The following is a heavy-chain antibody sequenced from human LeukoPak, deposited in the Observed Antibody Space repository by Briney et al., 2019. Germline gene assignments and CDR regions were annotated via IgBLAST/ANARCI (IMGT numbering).Heavy chain of an antibody. D-gene: IGHD4-11*01. J-gene: IGHJ5*02. CDR1: GFRFTSFG. CDR2: ISTYIGVT. CDR3: ARDSDYSGNGNGDWFDP. V-gene: IGHV1-18*04. Sequence: ASVNVSCKTSGFRFTSFGVSWVRQAAGQGLEWMGWISTYIGVTDYAEKFEDRVTMTIDTSTTTAYMELRSLRYDDTAVYYCARDSDYSGNGNGDWFDPWGQGTVVTVSS.